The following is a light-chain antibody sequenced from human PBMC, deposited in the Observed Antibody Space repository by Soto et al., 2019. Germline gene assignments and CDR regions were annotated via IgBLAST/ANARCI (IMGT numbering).Light chain of an antibody. J-gene: IGKJ1*01. CDR3: QQYGSSPLT. CDR1: QSVRSTY. Sequence: EIVLTQSPGTLSLSPGERATLSCRASQSVRSTYLAWYQQKPGQAPRLLIYGASSRATGIPDRFSGSGSGTDFTLTISRLEPEDFAVYYCQQYGSSPLTFGQGTKVDIK. V-gene: IGKV3-20*01. CDR2: GAS.